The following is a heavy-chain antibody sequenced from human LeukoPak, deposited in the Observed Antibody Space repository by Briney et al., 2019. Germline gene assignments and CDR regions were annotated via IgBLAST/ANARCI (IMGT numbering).Heavy chain of an antibody. V-gene: IGHV3-30-3*01. D-gene: IGHD2-15*01. CDR3: ARGCYGPFDY. Sequence: PGGSLRLSCAASGFTFSSYAMHWVRQAPGKGLEWVAVISYDGSNKYYADSVKGRFTISRDNSKNTLYLQMNSLRAEDTAVYYCARGCYGPFDYWGQGTLVTASS. CDR1: GFTFSSYA. CDR2: ISYDGSNK. J-gene: IGHJ4*02.